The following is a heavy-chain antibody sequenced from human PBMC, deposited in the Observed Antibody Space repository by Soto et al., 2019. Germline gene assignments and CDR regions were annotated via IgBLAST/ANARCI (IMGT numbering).Heavy chain of an antibody. Sequence: ASLKVSCKASGGTFSSYAISWVRQAPGQGLEWMGGIIPILGIANYAQKFQGRVTITADKSTSTAYMELSSLRSEDTAVYYCARDVPGITGTYFDYWGQGTLVTVSS. V-gene: IGHV1-69*10. CDR1: GGTFSSYA. J-gene: IGHJ4*02. CDR3: ARDVPGITGTYFDY. D-gene: IGHD1-20*01. CDR2: IIPILGIA.